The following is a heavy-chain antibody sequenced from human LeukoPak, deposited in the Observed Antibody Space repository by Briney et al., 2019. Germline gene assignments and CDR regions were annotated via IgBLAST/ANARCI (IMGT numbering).Heavy chain of an antibody. J-gene: IGHJ4*02. D-gene: IGHD3-22*01. V-gene: IGHV4-39*07. Sequence: SETLSLTCTVSGGSISSSSYYWGWIRQPPGTGLEWIGSIYYSGGTYYNPSLRSRVPISVDTSKNQFSLKLSSVTAADTAVYYCAREAYYYDSSGQNTLGYWGQGTLVTVSS. CDR3: AREAYYYDSSGQNTLGY. CDR2: IYYSGGT. CDR1: GGSISSSSYY.